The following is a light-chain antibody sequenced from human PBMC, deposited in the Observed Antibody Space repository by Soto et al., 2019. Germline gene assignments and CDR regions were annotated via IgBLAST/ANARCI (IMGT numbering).Light chain of an antibody. V-gene: IGKV1-5*01. CDR1: QDIVTY. J-gene: IGKJ1*01. CDR3: QHYTSSSGP. Sequence: DIQMTQSPSAVSASVGDSVTISCRASQDIVTYVAWYQQKPGRAPKLLIFDASTLLPEVPPRFRGAGSGSDFTLTISSLQPDDFAVYYCQHYTSSSGPFGQGTRV. CDR2: DAS.